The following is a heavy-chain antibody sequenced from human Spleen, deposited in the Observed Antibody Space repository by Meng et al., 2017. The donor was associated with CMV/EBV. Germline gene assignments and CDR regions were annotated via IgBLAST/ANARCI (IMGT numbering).Heavy chain of an antibody. V-gene: IGHV3-23*01. D-gene: IGHD2-2*01. J-gene: IGHJ4*02. CDR2: ISGSGGTP. CDR3: AKDGGLVLAAMAFDY. Sequence: GESLKISCAASGFTFSSYAMSWVRLAPGKGLEWVSGISGSGGTPYYADSVKGRFTISRDNSKNTVYLQMNSLRAEDTAVYYCAKDGGLVLAAMAFDYWGQGTLVTVSS. CDR1: GFTFSSYA.